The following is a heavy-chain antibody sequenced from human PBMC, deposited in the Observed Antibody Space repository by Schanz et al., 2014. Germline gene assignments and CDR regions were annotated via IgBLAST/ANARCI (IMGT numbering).Heavy chain of an antibody. J-gene: IGHJ4*02. Sequence: DVHLMESGGGLVQPGGSLRLSCAGSGFTFSSYAMNWVRQAPGKGLEWVSVISGSGDDTYYADSVKGRFTISRDNSKNTLYLQMNSLRADDTAVYFCARDRAYDSSGRPTGVDYWGQGILVTVSS. CDR1: GFTFSSYA. CDR2: ISGSGDDT. D-gene: IGHD3-22*01. V-gene: IGHV3-23*01. CDR3: ARDRAYDSSGRPTGVDY.